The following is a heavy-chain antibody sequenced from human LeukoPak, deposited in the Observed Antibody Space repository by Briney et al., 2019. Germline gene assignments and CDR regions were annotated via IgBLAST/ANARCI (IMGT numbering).Heavy chain of an antibody. J-gene: IGHJ5*02. CDR1: GFTFDDYA. D-gene: IGHD4-23*01. V-gene: IGHV3-9*01. Sequence: GGSLRLSCAASGFTFDDYAMHWVRQAPGKGLEWVSGISWNNGSIGYADSVKGRFTISRDNAKNSLYLQMNSLRAEDTALYYCAKSSTTVVTRCWFDPWGQGTLVTVSS. CDR3: AKSSTTVVTRCWFDP. CDR2: ISWNNGSI.